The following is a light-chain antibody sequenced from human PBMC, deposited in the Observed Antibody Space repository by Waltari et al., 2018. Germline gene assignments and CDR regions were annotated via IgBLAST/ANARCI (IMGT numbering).Light chain of an antibody. J-gene: IGKJ1*01. CDR1: QSIGYW. CDR3: QHDNRFSQT. V-gene: IGKV1-5*03. Sequence: DIQMTQSPSTLSASVGDRVTITCRASQSIGYWLAWYQQKAGKAPKLLISEASNLERGVPRRFSGSGAGTEFTLTISSLQPDDFATYYCQHDNRFSQTFGQGTKVAI. CDR2: EAS.